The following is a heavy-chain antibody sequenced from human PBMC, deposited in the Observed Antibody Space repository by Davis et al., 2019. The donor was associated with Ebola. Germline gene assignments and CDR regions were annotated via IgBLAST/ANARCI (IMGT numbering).Heavy chain of an antibody. Sequence: ASVKVSCKASGYTFTSYGISWVRQAPGQGLEWMGRINPNSGGTNYAQKFQGRVTMTRDTSISTAYMGLSRLRSDDTAVYYWALISSSWSIYYFDYWGQGTLVTVSS. CDR1: GYTFTSYG. V-gene: IGHV1-2*06. D-gene: IGHD6-13*01. J-gene: IGHJ4*02. CDR3: ALISSSWSIYYFDY. CDR2: INPNSGGT.